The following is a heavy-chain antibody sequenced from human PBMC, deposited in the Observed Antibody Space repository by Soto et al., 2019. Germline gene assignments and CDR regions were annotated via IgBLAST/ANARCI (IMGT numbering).Heavy chain of an antibody. Sequence: ASVKVSCKASGYTFTSYYMHWVRQAPGQGLEWMGIINPSGGSTSYAQKFQGRVTMTRDTSTSTVYMELSSLRSEDTAVYYCARDLFSCTVTGTRSSDSFCGQGTLDTGSS. CDR3: ARDLFSCTVTGTRSSDSF. CDR2: INPSGGST. J-gene: IGHJ4*02. D-gene: IGHD1-1*01. V-gene: IGHV1-46*03. CDR1: GYTFTSYY.